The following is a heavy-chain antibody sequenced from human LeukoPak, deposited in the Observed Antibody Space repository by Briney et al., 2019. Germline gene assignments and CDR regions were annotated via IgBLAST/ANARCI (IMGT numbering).Heavy chain of an antibody. CDR1: GGSISSSNYY. V-gene: IGHV4-39*01. D-gene: IGHD3-16*01. J-gene: IGHJ4*02. Sequence: PPETLSLTCTVSGGSISSSNYYWGWIRQPPGKGLEWIGSISYSGSTYYNPSLKSRVTISVDTSKNQFSLKLSSVTAADTAVYYCARRLSGPLDYWGQGTLVTVSS. CDR2: ISYSGST. CDR3: ARRLSGPLDY.